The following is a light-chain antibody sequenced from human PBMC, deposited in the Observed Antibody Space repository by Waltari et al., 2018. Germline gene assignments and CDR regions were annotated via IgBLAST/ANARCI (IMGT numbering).Light chain of an antibody. CDR3: QSYDISLSGSRV. CDR1: SSNIGADYD. Sequence: QYVLTQPPSVSGAPGQRVTISCAGSSSNIGADYDVFWYQKLPGTPPKLLISRDNTRPSGVPDRFSGSKSGTSASLAITGLRAEDEADYYCQSYDISLSGSRVFGGGTKLTVL. V-gene: IGLV1-40*01. J-gene: IGLJ3*02. CDR2: RDN.